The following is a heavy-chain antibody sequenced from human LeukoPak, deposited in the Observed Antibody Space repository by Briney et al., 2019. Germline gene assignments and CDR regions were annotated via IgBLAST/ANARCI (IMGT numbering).Heavy chain of an antibody. CDR2: ISYDGNNK. CDR3: AKAAIVATGKVPDY. D-gene: IGHD6-13*01. CDR1: GFTFNSYA. Sequence: GGSLRLSCVASGFTFNSYAMQWVRQAPGKGLEWVAVISYDGNNKFYVDSVKGRFTLSRDNSKTTLYLQMNSLRAEDTAVYFCAKAAIVATGKVPDYWGQGTLVTVSA. J-gene: IGHJ4*02. V-gene: IGHV3-30*18.